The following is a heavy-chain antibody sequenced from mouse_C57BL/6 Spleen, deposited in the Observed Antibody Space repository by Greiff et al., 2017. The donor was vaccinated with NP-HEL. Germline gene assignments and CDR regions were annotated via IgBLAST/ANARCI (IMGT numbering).Heavy chain of an antibody. CDR1: GFTFSSYA. CDR2: ISDGGSYT. Sequence: EVHLVESGGGLVKPGGSLKLSCAASGFTFSSYAMSWVRQTPEKRLEWVATISDGGSYTYYPDNVKGRFTISRDNAKNNLYLQMSHLKSEDTAMYYCARDTSLGRGFDYWGQGTTLTVSS. CDR3: ARDTSLGRGFDY. J-gene: IGHJ2*01. V-gene: IGHV5-4*01. D-gene: IGHD4-1*01.